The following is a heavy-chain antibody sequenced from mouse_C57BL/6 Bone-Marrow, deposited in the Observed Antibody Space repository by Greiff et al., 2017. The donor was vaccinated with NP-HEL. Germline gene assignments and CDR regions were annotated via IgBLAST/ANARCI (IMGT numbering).Heavy chain of an antibody. V-gene: IGHV5-12*01. CDR2: ISNGGGST. CDR3: ARPIVATSSAMDY. Sequence: EVKLVESGGGLVQPGGSLKLSCAASGFTFSDYYMYWVRQTPEKRLEWVAYISNGGGSTYYPDTVKGRFTISRDNAKNTLYLQMSRLKSEDTAMYYCARPIVATSSAMDYWGQGTSVTVSS. D-gene: IGHD2-5*01. CDR1: GFTFSDYY. J-gene: IGHJ4*01.